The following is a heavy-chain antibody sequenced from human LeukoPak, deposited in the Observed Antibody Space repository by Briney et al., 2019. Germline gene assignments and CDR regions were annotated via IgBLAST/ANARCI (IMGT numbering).Heavy chain of an antibody. D-gene: IGHD3-10*01. CDR1: GFTFSSYG. V-gene: IGHV3-30*18. CDR2: MSYDGSNK. J-gene: IGHJ6*02. CDR3: PKDRATGTQFYFYGMDV. Sequence: GRSLRLSCAASGFTFSSYGVHWVRQAPGKGLEWVAVMSYDGSNKYYADSVKGRFTISRDNSKNTLYLQMNSLRAEDTAVYYCPKDRATGTQFYFYGMDVWGQGTTVTVSS.